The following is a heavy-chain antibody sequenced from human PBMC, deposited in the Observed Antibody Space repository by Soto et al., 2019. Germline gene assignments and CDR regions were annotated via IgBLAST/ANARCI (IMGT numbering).Heavy chain of an antibody. J-gene: IGHJ4*02. D-gene: IGHD6-6*01. V-gene: IGHV1-46*01. CDR3: ARDEGIAARPFDY. CDR2: INPSGGST. Sequence: QVQLVQSGAEVKKPGASVKVSCKASGYTFTSYYMHWVRQAPGQGLEWMGIINPSGGSTSYAQKSQCRVTMTRYTSTSTVYMELSSLRSEDTAVYYCARDEGIAARPFDYWGQGTLVTVSS. CDR1: GYTFTSYY.